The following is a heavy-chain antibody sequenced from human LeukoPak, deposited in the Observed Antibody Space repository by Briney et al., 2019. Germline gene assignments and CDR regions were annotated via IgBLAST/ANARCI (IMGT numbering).Heavy chain of an antibody. CDR3: AWIVVVPAALPYYYYMDV. CDR2: IKQDGSEK. D-gene: IGHD2-2*01. V-gene: IGHV3-7*01. Sequence: GGSLRLSCAASGFTFSSYWMSWVRQAPGKGLEWVANIKQDGSEKYYVDSVKGRFTISRDNAKSSLYLQMNSLRAEDTAVYYCAWIVVVPAALPYYYYMDVWGKGTTVTVSS. CDR1: GFTFSSYW. J-gene: IGHJ6*03.